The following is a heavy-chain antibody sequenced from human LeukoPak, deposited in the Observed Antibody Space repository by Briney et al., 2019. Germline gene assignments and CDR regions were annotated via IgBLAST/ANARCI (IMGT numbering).Heavy chain of an antibody. V-gene: IGHV1-69*13. D-gene: IGHD5-18*01. Sequence: SVKVSCKASGGTFSSYAISWVRQAPGQGLEWMGGIIPIFGTANYAQKFQGRVTITADESTSTAYMELSSLRSEDTAVYYCARDRPSGYSYGSIYYYYGMDVWGQGTTVTVSS. J-gene: IGHJ6*02. CDR3: ARDRPSGYSYGSIYYYYGMDV. CDR2: IIPIFGTA. CDR1: GGTFSSYA.